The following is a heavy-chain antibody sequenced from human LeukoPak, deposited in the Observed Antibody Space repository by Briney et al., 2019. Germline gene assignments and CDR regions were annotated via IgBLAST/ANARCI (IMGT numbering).Heavy chain of an antibody. J-gene: IGHJ4*02. V-gene: IGHV3-23*01. Sequence: GGSLRLSCAASGFTFSSYAMSWVRQAPGKGLEWVSAISGSGGSTYYADSVKGRFTISRDNSKNTLYLQMNSLRAEDTAVYYCARDTPYNWNGYYFDYWGQGTLVTVSS. D-gene: IGHD1-20*01. CDR1: GFTFSSYA. CDR2: ISGSGGST. CDR3: ARDTPYNWNGYYFDY.